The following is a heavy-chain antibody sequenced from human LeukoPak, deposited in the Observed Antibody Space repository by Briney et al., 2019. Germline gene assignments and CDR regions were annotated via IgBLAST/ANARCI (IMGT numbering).Heavy chain of an antibody. D-gene: IGHD2-2*01. J-gene: IGHJ5*02. V-gene: IGHV6-1*01. CDR2: TYYRSTWYN. CDR3: ARRLTQYDCFDP. Sequence: SQTLSLTCAISGDSVSSNSVTWNWIRQSPSRGLEWLGRTYYRSTWYNDYAVSVRGRIAVNPDTSKNQFSLHLNSVTPEDTAVYYCARRLTQYDCFDPWGQGILVTVSS. CDR1: GDSVSSNSVT.